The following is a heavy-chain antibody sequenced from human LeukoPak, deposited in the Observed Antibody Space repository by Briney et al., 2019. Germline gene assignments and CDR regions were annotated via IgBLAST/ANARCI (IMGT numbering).Heavy chain of an antibody. J-gene: IGHJ4*02. CDR2: INSDGSST. Sequence: GGSLRLSRAASGFTFSSYWMHWVRQAPGKGLVWVSRINSDGSSTSYADSVKGRFTISRDNAKNTLYLQMNSLRAEDTAVYYCASSSYSSGWLSPHWGQGTLVTVSS. CDR3: ASSSYSSGWLSPH. V-gene: IGHV3-74*01. D-gene: IGHD6-19*01. CDR1: GFTFSSYW.